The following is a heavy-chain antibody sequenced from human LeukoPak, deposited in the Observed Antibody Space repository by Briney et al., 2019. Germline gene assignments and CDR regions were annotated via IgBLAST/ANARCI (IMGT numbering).Heavy chain of an antibody. J-gene: IGHJ6*03. CDR2: IRYDGSNK. CDR3: AKYGAYCSSTSCYRGYYYYYMDV. Sequence: GGSLRLSCAASGFTFSSYGMHWFRQAPGKGLEWVAFIRYDGSNKYYADSVKGRFTISRDNSKNTLYLQMNSLRAEDTAVYYCAKYGAYCSSTSCYRGYYYYYMDVWGKGTTVTVSS. CDR1: GFTFSSYG. D-gene: IGHD2-2*02. V-gene: IGHV3-30*02.